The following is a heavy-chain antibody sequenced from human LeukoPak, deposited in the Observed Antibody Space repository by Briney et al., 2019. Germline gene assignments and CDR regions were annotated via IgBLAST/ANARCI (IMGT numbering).Heavy chain of an antibody. V-gene: IGHV1-18*01. CDR2: ISAYNGNT. CDR3: ARGQWFGEGSFYYFDL. CDR1: GYTFTSYG. D-gene: IGHD3-10*01. Sequence: ASVKVSCKASGYTFTSYGISWVRQAPGQGLEWMGRISAYNGNTNYAQKLQGRVTMTTDTSTSTAYMELRSLTSDDTAVYYCARGQWFGEGSFYYFDLWGQGTLVTVSS. J-gene: IGHJ4*02.